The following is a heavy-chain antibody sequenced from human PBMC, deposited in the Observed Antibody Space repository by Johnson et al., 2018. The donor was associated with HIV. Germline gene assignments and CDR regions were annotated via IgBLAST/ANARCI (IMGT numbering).Heavy chain of an antibody. CDR1: GFTFSSYA. Sequence: QVQLVESGGGLVKPGGSLRLSCAVSGFTFSSYAMHWVRQAPAKGLEWVAVISYDGSNKYYADSVKGRVTISRDNSKNTLYLQMNSLRAEDTAVYYCARGIAVSNWVDIWGQGTMVTVSS. J-gene: IGHJ3*02. V-gene: IGHV3-30*04. D-gene: IGHD6-19*01. CDR2: ISYDGSNK. CDR3: ARGIAVSNWVDI.